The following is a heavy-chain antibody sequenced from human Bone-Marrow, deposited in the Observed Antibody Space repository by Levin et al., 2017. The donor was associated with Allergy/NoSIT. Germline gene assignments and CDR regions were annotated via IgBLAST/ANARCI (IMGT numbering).Heavy chain of an antibody. CDR1: GLTFSNYG. D-gene: IGHD2-15*01. CDR2: ISGSGGST. V-gene: IGHV3-23*01. Sequence: GESLKISCAASGLTFSNYGMSWVRQTPGQGLEWVSAISGSGGSTYYADSVKGRFTISRDNSKNTLYLQMNSLRAEDTAIYYCAKRGYCSDSSCDWYFDYWGQGTLVTVSS. J-gene: IGHJ4*02. CDR3: AKRGYCSDSSCDWYFDY.